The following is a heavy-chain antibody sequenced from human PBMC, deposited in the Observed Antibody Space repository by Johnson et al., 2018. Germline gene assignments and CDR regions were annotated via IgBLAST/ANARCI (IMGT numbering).Heavy chain of an antibody. V-gene: IGHV4-34*01. D-gene: IGHD3-9*01. Sequence: QVQLQQWGAGLLKPSETLSLTCTVYGGSFSLYYWNWIRQPPGKGLEWIGEINRSGYTNFNPSLKSRVTMSVDMSENQFSLKVRSVTAADTAVYFCARGLRSPREHHYDDILNGYPDDRNMYDYDGMDVWGQGTTVTVS. J-gene: IGHJ6*02. CDR2: INRSGYT. CDR3: ARGLRSPREHHYDDILNGYPDDRNMYDYDGMDV. CDR1: GGSFSLYY.